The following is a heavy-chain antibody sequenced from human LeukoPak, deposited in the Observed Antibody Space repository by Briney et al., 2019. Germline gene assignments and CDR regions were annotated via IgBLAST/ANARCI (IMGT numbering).Heavy chain of an antibody. D-gene: IGHD6-19*01. CDR3: AKDISSGWYFDY. CDR1: GFTFGSYG. CDR2: ISYDGSNK. J-gene: IGHJ4*02. V-gene: IGHV3-30*18. Sequence: GGSLRLSCAASGFTFGSYGMHWVRQAPGKGLEWVAVISYDGSNKYYADSVKGRFTISRDNSKNTLYLQMNSLRAEDTAVYYCAKDISSGWYFDYWGQGTLVTVSS.